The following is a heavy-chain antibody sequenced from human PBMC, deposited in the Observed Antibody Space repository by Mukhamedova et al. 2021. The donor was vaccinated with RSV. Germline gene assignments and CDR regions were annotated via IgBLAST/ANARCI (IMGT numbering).Heavy chain of an antibody. CDR2: ISWNRGSI. V-gene: IGHV3-9*01. J-gene: IGHJ4*02. Sequence: VRQAPGKGLEWVSGISWNRGSIGYADSVKGRFTISRDNAKNSLYLQMNSLRAEDTALYYCAKDIRSSSWRRFDYWGQGTLVTVS. D-gene: IGHD6-13*01. CDR3: AKDIRSSSWRRFDY.